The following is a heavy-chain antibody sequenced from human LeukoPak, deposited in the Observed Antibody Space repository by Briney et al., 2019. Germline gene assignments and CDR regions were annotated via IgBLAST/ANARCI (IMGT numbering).Heavy chain of an antibody. CDR2: IDTKGTRT. Sequence: GGSLRLSCAASGFILSNCAMTWVRQAPGKGLEWVSGIDTKGTRTYYADSVKGRFTISRDNSKNTLFLQLNSLRAEDTAVYYCVKEVVATIPPLWGQGTLVTVSS. CDR1: GFILSNCA. CDR3: VKEVVATIPPL. D-gene: IGHD5-12*01. V-gene: IGHV3-23*01. J-gene: IGHJ4*02.